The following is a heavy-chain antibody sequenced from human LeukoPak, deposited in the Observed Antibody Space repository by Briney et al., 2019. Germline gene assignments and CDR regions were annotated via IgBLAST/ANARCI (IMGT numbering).Heavy chain of an antibody. CDR2: VTNSGDST. CDR1: GFTFSTYG. D-gene: IGHD3-10*01. V-gene: IGHV3-23*01. CDR3: AKDSYTLIQGVGSDDGFDV. J-gene: IGHJ3*01. Sequence: GGSLRLSCAASGFTFSTYGMSWVRQAPGKGLEWVSVVTNSGDSTFYADSVKGRFFISRDNSKNTVLLQMNSLRAEDTALYYCAKDSYTLIQGVGSDDGFDVWGQGTMVTVS.